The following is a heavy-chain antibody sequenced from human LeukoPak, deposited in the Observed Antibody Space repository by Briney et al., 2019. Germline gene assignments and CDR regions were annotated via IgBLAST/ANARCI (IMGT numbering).Heavy chain of an antibody. CDR2: INAYNGKT. CDR1: GYTFTNYD. J-gene: IGHJ4*02. CDR3: ARGFRDSGSYSGY. D-gene: IGHD1-26*01. V-gene: IGHV1-18*01. Sequence: ASVKVSCKASGYTFTNYDISWVRQAPGQGLEWMGWINAYNGKTSYAQKFQGRVTMTRDTSISTAYMELSRLRSDDTAVYYCARGFRDSGSYSGYWGQGTLVTVSS.